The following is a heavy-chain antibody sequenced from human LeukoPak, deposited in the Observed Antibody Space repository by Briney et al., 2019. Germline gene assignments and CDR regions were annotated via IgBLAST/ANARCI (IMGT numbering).Heavy chain of an antibody. J-gene: IGHJ6*02. CDR1: GYSFTSYW. CDR2: IYPGDSDT. D-gene: IGHD1-26*01. V-gene: IGHV5-51*01. CDR3: ARTPVGSYSMSYGMDV. Sequence: GESLKISCKGSGYSFTSYWIGWVRQMPGKGLEWMGIIYPGDSDTRYSPSFQGQVTISADKSISTAYLQWSSLKASDTAMYYCARTPVGSYSMSYGMDVRGQGTTVTVSS.